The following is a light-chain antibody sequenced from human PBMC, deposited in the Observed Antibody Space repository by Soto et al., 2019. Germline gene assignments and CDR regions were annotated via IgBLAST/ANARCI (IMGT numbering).Light chain of an antibody. J-gene: IGKJ2*01. CDR1: QSVSSK. CDR2: GAS. Sequence: EIVMTQSPAALSVSPGERVTLSCRASQSVSSKLAWYQQRRGQAPRLLIYGASSRATGIPARFSGGGSGTEFTLTISNLQSEDFAVYYCQQYIDWPPGYTFGQGTKLEIK. CDR3: QQYIDWPPGYT. V-gene: IGKV3-15*01.